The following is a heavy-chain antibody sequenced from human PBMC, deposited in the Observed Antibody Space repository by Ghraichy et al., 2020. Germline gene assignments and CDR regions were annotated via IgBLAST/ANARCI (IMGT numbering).Heavy chain of an antibody. V-gene: IGHV4-39*01. Sequence: SETLSLTCTVSGGSISSSSYYWGWIRQPPGKGLEWIGSIYYSGSTYYNPSLKSRVTISVDTSKNQFSLKLSSVTAADTAVYYCARAAQLERTITGYWYFDLWGRGTLVTVSS. D-gene: IGHD1-1*01. CDR2: IYYSGST. CDR1: GGSISSSSYY. J-gene: IGHJ2*01. CDR3: ARAAQLERTITGYWYFDL.